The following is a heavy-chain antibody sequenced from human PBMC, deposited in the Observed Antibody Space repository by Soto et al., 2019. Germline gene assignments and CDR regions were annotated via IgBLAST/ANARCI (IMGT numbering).Heavy chain of an antibody. CDR1: GGSISSSSYY. V-gene: IGHV4-39*01. CDR2: IYYSGST. D-gene: IGHD2-21*01. CDR3: ARLGAYYQSLDP. J-gene: IGHJ5*02. Sequence: SETLSLTCTVSGGSISSSSYYWGWIRQPPGKGLEWIGSIYYSGSTYYNPSLKSRVTISVDTSKNQFSLRLSSVTAADTAVYYCARLGAYYQSLDPWGPGTLVTVSS.